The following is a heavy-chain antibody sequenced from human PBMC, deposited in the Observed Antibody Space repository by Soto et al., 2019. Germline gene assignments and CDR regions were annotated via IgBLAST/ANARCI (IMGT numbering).Heavy chain of an antibody. J-gene: IGHJ6*03. D-gene: IGHD2-2*01. CDR1: GGTFSSYA. CDR2: IIPIFGTA. CDR3: ARYQLLYYYYYYMDV. V-gene: IGHV1-69*13. Sequence: ASVKVSCKASGGTFSSYAISWVRQAPGQGLEWMGGIIPIFGTANYAQKFQGRVTITADESTSTAYMELSSLRSEDTAVYYCARYQLLYYYYYYMDVWGKGTTVPVSS.